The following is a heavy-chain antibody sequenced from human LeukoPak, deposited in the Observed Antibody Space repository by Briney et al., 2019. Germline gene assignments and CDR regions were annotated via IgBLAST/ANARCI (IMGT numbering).Heavy chain of an antibody. D-gene: IGHD3-10*01. J-gene: IGHJ4*02. CDR2: ISAYNGNT. Sequence: ASVKVSCKASGYTFTSYGISWVRQAPGQGLEWMGWISAYNGNTNYAQELQGGVTMTTDTSTSTAYMELRSLRSDDTAVYYCARDPPTYYYGSGSYGSFDYWGQGTLVTVSS. V-gene: IGHV1-18*01. CDR3: ARDPPTYYYGSGSYGSFDY. CDR1: GYTFTSYG.